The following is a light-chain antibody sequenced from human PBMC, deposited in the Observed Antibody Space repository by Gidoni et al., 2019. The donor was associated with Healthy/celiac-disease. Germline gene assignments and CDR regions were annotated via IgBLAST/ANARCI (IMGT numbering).Light chain of an antibody. CDR1: SSNIGRNT. J-gene: IGLJ2*01. CDR2: SNN. V-gene: IGLV1-44*01. Sequence: QSVLTQPPSASGTHGQRVTISCSGSSSNIGRNTVNCYQQLPGTAPKLLIYSNNPRPSGVPDRFSGSKSGTSASLALSGLQSEDEADYYCAAWDDSLNGLVFGGGTKLTVL. CDR3: AAWDDSLNGLV.